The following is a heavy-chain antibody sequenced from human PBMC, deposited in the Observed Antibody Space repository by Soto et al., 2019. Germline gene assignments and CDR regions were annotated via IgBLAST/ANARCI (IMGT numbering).Heavy chain of an antibody. V-gene: IGHV3-30*04. CDR1: GFRLSSYS. Sequence: PGGSLRLSCAASGFRLSSYSMHWVRQAPGKGLEWVGVISYDGSNKYYADSVKGRVTITRDSAKNTVSLQMNSLRLEDTAVYYCARAPPRGIAAPGTWGSGMDVWGQGTTVTVSS. CDR3: ARAPPRGIAAPGTWGSGMDV. D-gene: IGHD6-13*01. CDR2: ISYDGSNK. J-gene: IGHJ6*02.